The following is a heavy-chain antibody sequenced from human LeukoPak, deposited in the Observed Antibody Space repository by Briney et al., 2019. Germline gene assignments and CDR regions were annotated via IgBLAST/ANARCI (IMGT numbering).Heavy chain of an antibody. CDR1: GYTLTELS. D-gene: IGHD2-15*01. Sequence: GASVKVSCKVSGYTLTELSMHWVRQAPGKGLEWMGGFDPEDGETIYAQKFQGRVTMTEDTSTDTAHMELSSLRSEDTAVYYCARVAAYLLSAASEDFDYWGQGTLVTVSS. CDR3: ARVAAYLLSAASEDFDY. CDR2: FDPEDGET. V-gene: IGHV1-24*01. J-gene: IGHJ4*02.